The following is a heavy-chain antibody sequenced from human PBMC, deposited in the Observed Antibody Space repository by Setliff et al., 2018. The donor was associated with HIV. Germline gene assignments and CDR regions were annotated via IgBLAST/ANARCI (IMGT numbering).Heavy chain of an antibody. D-gene: IGHD1-26*01. CDR2: IYYSGST. CDR3: ARLRSELGVFDY. CDR1: GGSISTYY. Sequence: SETLSLTCTVSGGSISTYYWSWIRQSPGKGLEWIGYIYYSGSTKYNPSLKSRLTISVDTSKNQFSLKLRSVTAADTAFYYCARLRSELGVFDYWVQGTLVTVSS. J-gene: IGHJ4*02. V-gene: IGHV4-59*01.